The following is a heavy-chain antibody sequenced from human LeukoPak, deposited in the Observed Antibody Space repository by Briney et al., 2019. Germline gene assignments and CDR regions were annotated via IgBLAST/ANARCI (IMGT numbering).Heavy chain of an antibody. D-gene: IGHD3-10*01. CDR3: ATTLWFGAIYYFDY. V-gene: IGHV1-24*01. J-gene: IGHJ4*02. Sequence: ASVKVSCKVSGYTLTELSMHWVRQAPGKGLEWMGGFDPEDGETIYAQKFQGRVTMTEDTSTDTAYMELSSLRSEDTAVYYCATTLWFGAIYYFDYWGQGTLVTVSS. CDR1: GYTLTELS. CDR2: FDPEDGET.